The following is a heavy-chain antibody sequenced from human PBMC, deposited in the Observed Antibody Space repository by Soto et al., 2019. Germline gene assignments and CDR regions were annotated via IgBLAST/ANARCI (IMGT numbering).Heavy chain of an antibody. D-gene: IGHD3-3*01. CDR2: INPDTGAA. V-gene: IGHV1-2*02. CDR3: ARGGGVGVAGSAAFDM. CDR1: GYPVTAYY. J-gene: IGHJ3*02. Sequence: QLHLVQSGAVVKKPGASVTVSCSASGYPVTAYYMHWVRQVQGRGLVWMGGINPDTGAAKYTQTFQGRVTMARDTTTSTVFMDLSGLTSEDTAFFYCARGGGVGVAGSAAFDMWGQWTLVTVSS.